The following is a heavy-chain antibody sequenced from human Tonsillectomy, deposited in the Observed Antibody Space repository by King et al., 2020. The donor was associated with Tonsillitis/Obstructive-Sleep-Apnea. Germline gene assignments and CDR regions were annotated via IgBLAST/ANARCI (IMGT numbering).Heavy chain of an antibody. J-gene: IGHJ6*03. CDR1: GFSLSNARMG. D-gene: IGHD3-3*01. Sequence: VTLKESGPVLVKPTETLTLTCTVSGFSLSNARMGVSWIRQPPGKALEWLAHIFSNDEKSYSTSLKSRLTISKDTSKSQVVLTMTNMDPVDTATYYCARINYDFWSGPLGYYYMDVWGKGTTVTVSS. V-gene: IGHV2-26*01. CDR3: ARINYDFWSGPLGYYYMDV. CDR2: IFSNDEK.